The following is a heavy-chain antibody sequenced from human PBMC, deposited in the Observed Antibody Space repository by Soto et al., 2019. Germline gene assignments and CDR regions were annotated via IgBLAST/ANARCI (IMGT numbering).Heavy chain of an antibody. CDR2: IWHDGNNK. D-gene: IGHD1-26*01. CDR1: GFTFSNYG. CDR3: ASDLVGASDSYGLDV. V-gene: IGHV3-33*01. J-gene: IGHJ6*02. Sequence: GWSRRLSWAASGFTFSNYGMHWVRQAPCKGLEWVAIIWHDGNNKYYADSVRGRFIISRDNSKNRLYLQMNSLRAEDTAVYYCASDLVGASDSYGLDVWGQGTPVTVSS.